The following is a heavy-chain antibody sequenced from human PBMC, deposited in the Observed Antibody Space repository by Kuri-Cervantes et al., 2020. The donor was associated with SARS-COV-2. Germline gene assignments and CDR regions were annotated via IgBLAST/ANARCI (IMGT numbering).Heavy chain of an antibody. CDR1: GYTFTSYG. CDR2: ISAYNGNT. J-gene: IGHJ1*01. V-gene: IGHV1-18*01. CDR3: ARVRTHCSSTSCYTGYFQH. Sequence: ASVKVSCKASGYTFTSYGISWVRQAPGQGLEWMGWISAYNGNTNYAQKLQGRVTMTTDTSTSTAYMELRSLRSDDTAVYYCARVRTHCSSTSCYTGYFQHWGQGTLVTVSS. D-gene: IGHD2-2*02.